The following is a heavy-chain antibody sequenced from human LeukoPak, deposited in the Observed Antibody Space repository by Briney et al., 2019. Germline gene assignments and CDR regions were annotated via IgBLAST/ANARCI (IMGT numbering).Heavy chain of an antibody. V-gene: IGHV1-2*02. CDR2: INPNSGVT. Sequence: ASVKVSCKASGYTFTGYYIHWVRQAPGQGLEWMGWINPNSGVTNYAQKFQGRVTLTRDTPISTAYMEVSRLTSDDTAAYYCARAHMTTVTLGDYWGQGTLVTVSS. D-gene: IGHD4-11*01. J-gene: IGHJ4*02. CDR1: GYTFTGYY. CDR3: ARAHMTTVTLGDY.